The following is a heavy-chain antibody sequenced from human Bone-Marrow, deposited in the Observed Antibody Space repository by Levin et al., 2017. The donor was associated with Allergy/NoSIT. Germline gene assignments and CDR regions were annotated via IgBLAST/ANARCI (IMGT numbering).Heavy chain of an antibody. J-gene: IGHJ4*02. Sequence: SVKVSCQASGGNFNSYAITWVRQAPGQGLEWMGGIIPIFDTPNYAQKFQGRVTITADKFTNTAFMELSSLGSADTAVYYCAKVYSGSDETYDSWGQGTLVTVSS. CDR2: IIPIFDTP. CDR1: GGNFNSYA. D-gene: IGHD6-13*01. CDR3: AKVYSGSDETYDS. V-gene: IGHV1-69*06.